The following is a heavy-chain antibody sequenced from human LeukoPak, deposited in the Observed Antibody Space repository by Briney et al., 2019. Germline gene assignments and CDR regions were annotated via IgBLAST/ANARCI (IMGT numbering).Heavy chain of an antibody. J-gene: IGHJ4*02. D-gene: IGHD5-24*01. CDR1: GFTFSSYA. Sequence: PGGSLRLSCAASGFTFSSYAMHWVRQAPGKGLEWVAVISYDGSNKYYADSVKGRFTISRDNSKNTLYLQMNSLRAEDTAVYYCAKGGRFEMATTWPFDYWGQGTLVTVSS. CDR3: AKGGRFEMATTWPFDY. CDR2: ISYDGSNK. V-gene: IGHV3-30*04.